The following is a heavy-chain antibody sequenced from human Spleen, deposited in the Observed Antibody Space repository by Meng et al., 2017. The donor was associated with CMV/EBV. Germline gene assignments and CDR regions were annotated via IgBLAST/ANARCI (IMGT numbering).Heavy chain of an antibody. J-gene: IGHJ4*02. D-gene: IGHD3-3*01. CDR1: GYTFTSYD. Sequence: ASVKVSCKASGYTFTSYDINWVRQATGQGLEWMGWMNPNSGNTGYAQKFQGRVTMTRNTSISTAYMELSSLRSEDTAVYYCASDLVEGYDFWSGTFFGYWGQGTLVTVSS. V-gene: IGHV1-8*01. CDR2: MNPNSGNT. CDR3: ASDLVEGYDFWSGTFFGY.